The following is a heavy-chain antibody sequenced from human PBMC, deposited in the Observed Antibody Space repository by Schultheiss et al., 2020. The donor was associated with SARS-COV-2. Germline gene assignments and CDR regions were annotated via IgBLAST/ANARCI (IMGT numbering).Heavy chain of an antibody. CDR3: ARDLTTVTTADLGY. CDR1: GFTFSTYW. J-gene: IGHJ4*02. Sequence: GESLKISCATSGFTFSTYWMHWVRQAPGKGLEWVSRINGDGTRTDYADSAKGRFTISRDNAKNTLYLQMNSLTAEDTAVYYCARDLTTVTTADLGYWGQGTLVTVAS. D-gene: IGHD4-11*01. V-gene: IGHV3-74*01. CDR2: INGDGTRT.